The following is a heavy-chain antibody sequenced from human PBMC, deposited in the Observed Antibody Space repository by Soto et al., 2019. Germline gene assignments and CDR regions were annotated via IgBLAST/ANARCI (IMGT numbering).Heavy chain of an antibody. Sequence: QVQLVESGGGVVQPGRSLRLSCAASGFTFNSYAMHWVRQAPGKGLEWVAVISYDASTKYYADSVKGRFTISRDNSKNTLYLQMNSLRAEETAVYYCATNSYGYVSTYYFDYWGQGTLVTVSS. J-gene: IGHJ4*02. CDR3: ATNSYGYVSTYYFDY. CDR1: GFTFNSYA. V-gene: IGHV3-30*03. D-gene: IGHD5-18*01. CDR2: ISYDASTK.